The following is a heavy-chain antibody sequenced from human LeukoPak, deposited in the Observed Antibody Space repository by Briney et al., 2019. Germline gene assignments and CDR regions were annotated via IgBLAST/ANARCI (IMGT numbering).Heavy chain of an antibody. J-gene: IGHJ3*02. V-gene: IGHV3-48*04. CDR3: ARVIPYAFDI. Sequence: PGGSLRLSCVGSGFTFNSYSMNWVRQAPGKGLEWLSYISSSSSTIYYADSVKGRFTISRDNAKNSLFLQMNSLRAEDTAVYYCARVIPYAFDIWGQGTMVTVSS. CDR2: ISSSSSTI. D-gene: IGHD3-16*02. CDR1: GFTFNSYS.